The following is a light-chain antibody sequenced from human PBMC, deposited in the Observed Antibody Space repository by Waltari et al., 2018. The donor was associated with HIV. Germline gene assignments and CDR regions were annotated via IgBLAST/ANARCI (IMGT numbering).Light chain of an antibody. Sequence: QSALTQPPSASGSPGQSVTISCTGTNSDIGGYNYVSWYQQHPGKAPKLVISEVTKRPSGVPDRFSGSKSGTTASLTVSVLQAEDEADYYCSSYADRNGFYVVFGGGTRLTVL. V-gene: IGLV2-8*01. CDR2: EVT. CDR1: NSDIGGYNY. CDR3: SSYADRNGFYVV. J-gene: IGLJ2*01.